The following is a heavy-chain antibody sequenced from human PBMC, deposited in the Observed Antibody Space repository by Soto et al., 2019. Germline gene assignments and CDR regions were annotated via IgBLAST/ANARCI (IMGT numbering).Heavy chain of an antibody. CDR1: GGTFSSYA. CDR3: ARGLIEYSSSWYLNWFDP. Sequence: ASVKVSCKASGGTFSSYAISWVRQAPGQGLEWMGGIIPIFGTANYAQKFQGRVTITADESTSTAYMELSSLRSEDTAVYYCARGLIEYSSSWYLNWFDPWGQGTLVTVSS. D-gene: IGHD6-13*01. J-gene: IGHJ5*02. V-gene: IGHV1-69*13. CDR2: IIPIFGTA.